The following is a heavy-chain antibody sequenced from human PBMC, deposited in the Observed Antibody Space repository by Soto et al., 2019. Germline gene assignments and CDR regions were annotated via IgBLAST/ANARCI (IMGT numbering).Heavy chain of an antibody. J-gene: IGHJ6*02. CDR1: GGSVSSGSYY. V-gene: IGHV4-61*01. CDR2: IYYSGST. D-gene: IGHD6-19*01. CDR3: ARELYSSGWYTPYYYYYGMDV. Sequence: LSETLSLTCTVSGGSVSSGSYYWSWIRQPPGKGLEWIGYIYYSGSTNYNPSLKSRVTISVDPSKNQFSLKLSSVTAADTAVYYCARELYSSGWYTPYYYYYGMDVWGQGTTVTVSS.